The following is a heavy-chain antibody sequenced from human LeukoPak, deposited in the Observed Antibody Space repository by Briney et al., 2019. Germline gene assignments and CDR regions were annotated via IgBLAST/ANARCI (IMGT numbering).Heavy chain of an antibody. CDR2: IYYSGST. Sequence: SETMSLTCTVSGGSISSGDYYWSWIRQPPGKGLEWIGYIYYSGSTYYNPSLKSRVTISVDTSKNQFSLKVSSVPAADTDVYYCARVELWPSYDSSGYIDYWGQGTLVTVSS. CDR1: GGSISSGDYY. D-gene: IGHD3-22*01. CDR3: ARVELWPSYDSSGYIDY. V-gene: IGHV4-30-4*08. J-gene: IGHJ4*02.